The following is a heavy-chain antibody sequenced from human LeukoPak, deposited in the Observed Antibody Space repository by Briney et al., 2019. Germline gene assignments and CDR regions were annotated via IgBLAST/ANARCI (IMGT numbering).Heavy chain of an antibody. J-gene: IGHJ6*02. CDR3: ARDSSASSGNGMDV. CDR2: IYSGGST. CDR1: GFTVSSNY. D-gene: IGHD3-22*01. V-gene: IGHV3-66*01. Sequence: GGSLRLSCAASGFTVSSNYMSWVRQAPGKGLEWVSVIYSGGSTFYADSVKGRFTISRDKSKNTLYLQMNGLRAEDTAVYFCARDSSASSGNGMDVWGQGPTVTVSS.